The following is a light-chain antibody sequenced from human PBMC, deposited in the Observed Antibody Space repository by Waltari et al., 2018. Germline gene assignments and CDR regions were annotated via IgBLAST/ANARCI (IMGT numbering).Light chain of an antibody. J-gene: IGKJ1*01. CDR2: LGS. Sequence: QNPLQTKRLNNIDCCLQKQEQPPQSLIFLGSSRAYGVPDRCSGSGSGTEITLKISRVEAEDVGVYYCMQALQSPWSFGQGTKVEVK. V-gene: IGKV2-28*01. CDR3: MQALQSPWS. CDR1: QNPLQTKRLNN.